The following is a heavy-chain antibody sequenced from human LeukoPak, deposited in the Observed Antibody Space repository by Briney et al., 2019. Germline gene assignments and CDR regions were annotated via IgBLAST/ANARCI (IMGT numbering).Heavy chain of an antibody. Sequence: GGSLRLSCAASGFTFSSYAMSWVRQAPGKGLEWVPAISGSGGSTYYADSVKGRFTISRDNSKNTLYLQMNSLRAEDTAVYYCARDGSGSYYNVPDAFDIWGQGTMVTVSS. CDR1: GFTFSSYA. J-gene: IGHJ3*02. CDR2: ISGSGGST. CDR3: ARDGSGSYYNVPDAFDI. V-gene: IGHV3-23*01. D-gene: IGHD3-10*01.